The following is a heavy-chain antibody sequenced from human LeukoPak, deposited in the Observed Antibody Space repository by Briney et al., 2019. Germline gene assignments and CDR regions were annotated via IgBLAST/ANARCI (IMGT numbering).Heavy chain of an antibody. D-gene: IGHD6-6*01. J-gene: IGHJ4*02. CDR2: IYYSGST. Sequence: SETLSLTCTVSGGSISSYYWSWVRQPPGKGLEWIGYIYYSGSTNYNPSLKSRVTMSVDTSKNQFSLKLSSVTAADTAVYYCARVDPDSSSTLEAFDYWGQGTLVTVSS. CDR3: ARVDPDSSSTLEAFDY. CDR1: GGSISSYY. V-gene: IGHV4-59*01.